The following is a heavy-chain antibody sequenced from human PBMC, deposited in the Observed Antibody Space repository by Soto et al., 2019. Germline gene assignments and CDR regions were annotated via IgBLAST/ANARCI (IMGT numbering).Heavy chain of an antibody. J-gene: IGHJ6*02. CDR2: IYYSGST. Sequence: LSLTCTVSGGSISSYYWSWIRQPPGKGLEWIGYIYYSGSTNYNPSLKSRVTISVDTSKNQFSLKLSSVTAADTAVYYCARHWNDAYYYYYGMDVWGQGTTVTV. CDR1: GGSISSYY. CDR3: ARHWNDAYYYYYGMDV. V-gene: IGHV4-59*01. D-gene: IGHD1-1*01.